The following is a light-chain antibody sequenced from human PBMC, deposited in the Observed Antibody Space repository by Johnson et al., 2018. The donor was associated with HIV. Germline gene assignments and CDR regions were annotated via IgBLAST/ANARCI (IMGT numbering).Light chain of an antibody. CDR2: DNN. V-gene: IGLV1-51*01. CDR3: GAWDSSLNAYV. J-gene: IGLJ1*01. Sequence: QSVLTQPPSVSAAPGQKVDISCSGSSSNIESDYVSWYQQLPGTAPKLLIYDNNKRPSGIPDRFFGSKSGTSATLDITGLQTGDEGDYYCGAWDSSLNAYVVGPGTKVTVL. CDR1: SSNIESDY.